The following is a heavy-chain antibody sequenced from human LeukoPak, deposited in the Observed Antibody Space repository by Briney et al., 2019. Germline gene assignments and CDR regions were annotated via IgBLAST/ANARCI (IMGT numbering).Heavy chain of an antibody. CDR3: ARGLRFLEWTPDAFDI. CDR2: MNPNSGNT. CDR1: GYTFTSYD. J-gene: IGHJ3*02. Sequence: ASVKVSCKASGYTFTSYDINWVRQATGQGLEWMGWMNPNSGNTGYAQKVQGRVTMTRNTSISTACMELSSLRSEDTAVYYCARGLRFLEWTPDAFDIWGQGTMVTVSS. V-gene: IGHV1-8*01. D-gene: IGHD3-3*01.